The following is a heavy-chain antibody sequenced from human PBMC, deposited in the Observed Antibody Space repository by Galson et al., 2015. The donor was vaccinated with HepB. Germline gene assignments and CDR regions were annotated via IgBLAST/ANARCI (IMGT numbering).Heavy chain of an antibody. CDR2: IYSGGST. J-gene: IGHJ6*03. CDR3: ATDDAKLELETDYYYYYYMDV. D-gene: IGHD1-7*01. Sequence: SLRLSCAASGFTVSSNYMSWVRQAPGKGLEWVSVIYSGGSTYYADSVKGRFTISRDNSKNTLYLQMNSLRAEDTAVYYCATDDAKLELETDYYYYYYMDVWGKGTTVTVSS. V-gene: IGHV3-53*01. CDR1: GFTVSSNY.